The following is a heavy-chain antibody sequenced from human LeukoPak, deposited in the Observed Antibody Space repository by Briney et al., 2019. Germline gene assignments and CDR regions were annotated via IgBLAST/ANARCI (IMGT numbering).Heavy chain of an antibody. CDR1: GFTVSSNY. CDR3: ARVEEGYSSSWQNYYFDY. CDR2: ISSSSSYI. J-gene: IGHJ4*02. V-gene: IGHV3-21*01. Sequence: PGGSLRLSCAASGFTVSSNYMSWVRQAPGKGLEWVSSISSSSSYIYYADSVKGRFTISRDNAKNSLYLQMNSLRAEDTAVYYCARVEEGYSSSWQNYYFDYWGQGTLVTVSS. D-gene: IGHD6-13*01.